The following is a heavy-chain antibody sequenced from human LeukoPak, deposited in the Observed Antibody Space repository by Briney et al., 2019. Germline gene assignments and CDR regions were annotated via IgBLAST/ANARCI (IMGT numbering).Heavy chain of an antibody. CDR2: SSGSGSIT. V-gene: IGHV3-23*01. J-gene: IGHJ3*02. Sequence: GGSLRLSCAASGFTSSSYVMSWVRQAPGKGLEWVSASSGSGSITYYADSVKGRFTISRDNSNNTLYLQMNSLRAEDTAVYYCAKDLSSGYYDAFDIWGQGTMVTVSS. CDR3: AKDLSSGYYDAFDI. CDR1: GFTSSSYV. D-gene: IGHD3-22*01.